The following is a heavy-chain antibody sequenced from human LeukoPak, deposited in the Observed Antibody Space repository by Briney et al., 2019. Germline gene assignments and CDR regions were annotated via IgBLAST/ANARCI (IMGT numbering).Heavy chain of an antibody. V-gene: IGHV4-59*01. J-gene: IGHJ4*02. Sequence: PSETLSLTCTVSGGSITSYHYSWIRQPPGKGLEWIGYIYYSGSTNYNPSLKSRVTISVDTSKNQFSLKLSSVTAADTAVYYCARGGSGTYYHYWGQGTLVTVHS. CDR3: ARGGSGTYYHY. CDR1: GGSITSYH. CDR2: IYYSGST. D-gene: IGHD1-26*01.